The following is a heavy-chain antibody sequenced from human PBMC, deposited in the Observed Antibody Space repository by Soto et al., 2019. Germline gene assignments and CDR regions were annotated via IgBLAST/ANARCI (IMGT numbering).Heavy chain of an antibody. D-gene: IGHD3-9*01. J-gene: IGHJ1*01. V-gene: IGHV2-5*02. CDR2: IYWDDDK. CDR3: AHSYLKATQYYDMLTGYYKRYFQL. Sequence: QITLKESGPTLVNPTQTLTLTCTFSGFSLSTSGVGVGWIPQPPGKPLEWLALIYWDDDKRYSPSLKSRLTLAGNTTKNQVVLIMTNMDPVDTATYYCAHSYLKATQYYDMLTGYYKRYFQLWGQGILVTVSS. CDR1: GFSLSTSGVG.